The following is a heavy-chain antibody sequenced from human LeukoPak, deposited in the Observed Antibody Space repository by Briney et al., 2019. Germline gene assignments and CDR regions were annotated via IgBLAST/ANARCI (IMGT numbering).Heavy chain of an antibody. CDR2: INPNSGGT. D-gene: IGHD3-3*01. Sequence: ASVKVSCKASGYTFTGYYMHWVRQAPGQGLEWMGWINPNSGGTNYAQKFQGRVTMTRDTSISTAYMELSGLRSDDTAVYYCAREYYDFWSGYYRDNWFDPWGQGTLVTVSS. CDR1: GYTFTGYY. V-gene: IGHV1-2*02. CDR3: AREYYDFWSGYYRDNWFDP. J-gene: IGHJ5*02.